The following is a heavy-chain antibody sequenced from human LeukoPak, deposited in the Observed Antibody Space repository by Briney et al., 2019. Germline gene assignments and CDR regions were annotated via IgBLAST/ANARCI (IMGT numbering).Heavy chain of an antibody. Sequence: ASVKVSCKASGYTFTSFGISWVRQAPGQGLEWMGWMNPNSGRTGYAQNFQGRITITRNTSISTAYMELSSLRSEDTAVYYCTRGTSSRYFDYWGQGTLVTVSS. J-gene: IGHJ4*02. CDR3: TRGTSSRYFDY. CDR1: GYTFTSFG. V-gene: IGHV1-8*03. CDR2: MNPNSGRT.